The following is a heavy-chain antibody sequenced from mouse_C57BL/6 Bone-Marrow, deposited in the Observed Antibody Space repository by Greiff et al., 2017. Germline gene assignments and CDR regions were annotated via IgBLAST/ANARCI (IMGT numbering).Heavy chain of an antibody. CDR2: IAPNSGGT. V-gene: IGHV1-72*01. J-gene: IGHJ2*01. D-gene: IGHD3-2*02. CDR1: GYTFTSYW. CDR3: ARRLFDY. Sequence: QVQLQQPGAELVKPGASVKLSCKASGYTFTSYWMHWVKQRPGRGLEWIGRIAPNSGGTKYNEKFKSKATLTVDKPSSTAYMQLSILTSEDAAVYYCARRLFDYWGQGTTLTVSS.